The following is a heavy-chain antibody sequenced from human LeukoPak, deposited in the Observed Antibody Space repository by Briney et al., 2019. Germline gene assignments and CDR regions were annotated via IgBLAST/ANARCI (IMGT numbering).Heavy chain of an antibody. V-gene: IGHV3-33*01. CDR1: GFTFSSYG. Sequence: GGSLRLSCAASGFTFSSYGMHWVRQAPGKGLEWVAVIWYDGSNKYYADSVKGRFTISRDNSKNTLYLQMNSLRAEDTAVYYCAREGAREYQLLGLGGPDAFDIWGQGTMVTVPS. CDR3: AREGAREYQLLGLGGPDAFDI. CDR2: IWYDGSNK. J-gene: IGHJ3*02. D-gene: IGHD2-2*01.